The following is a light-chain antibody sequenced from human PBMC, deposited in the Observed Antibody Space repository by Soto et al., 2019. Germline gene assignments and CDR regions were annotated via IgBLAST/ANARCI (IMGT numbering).Light chain of an antibody. CDR3: AAWDDSLNGWV. CDR1: SSDVGGYNY. V-gene: IGLV2-11*01. CDR2: DVT. J-gene: IGLJ3*02. Sequence: QSVLTQPRSVSGSPGQSVTISCTGTSSDVGGYNYVSWYQQHPGKAPKLMIYDVTKRPSGVADRFSGSKSGNTASLTISGLQAEDEADYYCAAWDDSLNGWVFGGGTKLTVL.